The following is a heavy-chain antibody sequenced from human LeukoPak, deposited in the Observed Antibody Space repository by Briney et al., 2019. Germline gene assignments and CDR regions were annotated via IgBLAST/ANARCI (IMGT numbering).Heavy chain of an antibody. J-gene: IGHJ4*02. CDR3: AKEIWPTVTTPGWTYFDY. D-gene: IGHD4-17*01. V-gene: IGHV3-48*01. Sequence: SGGSLRLSCAASGFTFSSYAMSWVRQAPGKGLEWVSYISSSSSTIYYADSVKGRFTISRDNAKNSLYLQMNSLRAEDTAVYYCAKEIWPTVTTPGWTYFDYWGQGALVTVSS. CDR2: ISSSSSTI. CDR1: GFTFSSYA.